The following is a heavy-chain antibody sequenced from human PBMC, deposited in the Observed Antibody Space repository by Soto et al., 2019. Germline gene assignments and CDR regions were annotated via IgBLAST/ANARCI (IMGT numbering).Heavy chain of an antibody. D-gene: IGHD1-1*01. J-gene: IGHJ4*02. CDR2: ISGSGGST. V-gene: IGHV3-23*01. CDR1: GFTFSSYA. Sequence: GGSLRLSCAASGFTFSSYAMSWVRQAPGKGLEWVSAISGSGGSTYYADSLKGRFTISRDNSKNTLYLQMNSLRAEDTAVYYCANRGVQLERRMGYWGQGTLVTVSS. CDR3: ANRGVQLERRMGY.